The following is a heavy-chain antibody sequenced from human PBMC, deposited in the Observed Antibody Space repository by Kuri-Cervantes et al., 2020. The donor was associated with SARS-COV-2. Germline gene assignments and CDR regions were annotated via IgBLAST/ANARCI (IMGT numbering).Heavy chain of an antibody. CDR2: ISSSSSYI. CDR3: VREGDVIVVGSGYSYYLDV. D-gene: IGHD2-2*01. V-gene: IGHV3-21*01. Sequence: GGSLRLSCAASGFTFSSYSMNWVRQAPGKGLEWVSSISSSSSYIYYADSVKGRFTISRDNAKSSLYLQMNNLRVEDTAVYYCVREGDVIVVGSGYSYYLDVWGKGTPVTVSS. CDR1: GFTFSSYS. J-gene: IGHJ6*03.